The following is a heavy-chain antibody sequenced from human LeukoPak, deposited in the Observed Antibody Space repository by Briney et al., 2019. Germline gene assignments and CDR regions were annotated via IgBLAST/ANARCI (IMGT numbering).Heavy chain of an antibody. J-gene: IGHJ4*02. D-gene: IGHD1-20*01. V-gene: IGHV3-74*01. CDR3: LRDLNWSLDQ. CDR2: IKSDGITI. Sequence: GGSLRLSCAASGFTFSNYMMHWVRQAPGKGLVWVSRIKSDGITITYADSVKGRFTISRDNAKNTLYLQMNSLRAEDTAVYYCLRDLNWSLDQWGQGTPVTVSP. CDR1: GFTFSNYM.